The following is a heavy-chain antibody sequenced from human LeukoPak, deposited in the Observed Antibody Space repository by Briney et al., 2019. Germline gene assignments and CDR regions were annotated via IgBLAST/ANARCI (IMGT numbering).Heavy chain of an antibody. CDR3: ARFQVGVVTAIDAFDI. Sequence: ETLSLTCAVYGGSFSGYYWSWIRQAPGKGLEWVANIKQDGSEKYYVDSVKGRFTISRDNAKNSLYLHMNSLRAEDTAVYYCARFQVGVVTAIDAFDIWGQGTMVTVSS. D-gene: IGHD2-21*02. CDR1: GGSFSGYY. V-gene: IGHV3-7*01. J-gene: IGHJ3*02. CDR2: IKQDGSEK.